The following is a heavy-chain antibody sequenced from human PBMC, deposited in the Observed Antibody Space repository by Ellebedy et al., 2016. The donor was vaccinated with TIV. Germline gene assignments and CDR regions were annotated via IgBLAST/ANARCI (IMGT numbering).Heavy chain of an antibody. CDR2: IIPIFGTA. Sequence: SVKVSXKASGGTFSSYAISWVRQAPGQGLEWMGGIIPIFGTANYAQKFQGRATITADEATSTAYMELSSLRSEDTAVYYCARSLDCSSTSCYFNYWGQGTLVTVSS. J-gene: IGHJ4*02. CDR1: GGTFSSYA. V-gene: IGHV1-69*13. CDR3: ARSLDCSSTSCYFNY. D-gene: IGHD2-2*01.